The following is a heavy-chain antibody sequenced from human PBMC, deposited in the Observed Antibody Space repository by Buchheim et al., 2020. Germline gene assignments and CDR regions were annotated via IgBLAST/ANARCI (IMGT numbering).Heavy chain of an antibody. CDR2: ISSSSSYI. Sequence: EVQLVESGGGLVKPGGSLRLSCAASGFTFSSYSMNWVRQAPGKGLEWVSSISSSSSYIYYADSVKGRFTISRDNAKNSLYLQMNSLRAEDTAVYYCASLGYSGYDDYYYGMDVWGQGTT. CDR1: GFTFSSYS. CDR3: ASLGYSGYDDYYYGMDV. D-gene: IGHD5-12*01. V-gene: IGHV3-21*01. J-gene: IGHJ6*02.